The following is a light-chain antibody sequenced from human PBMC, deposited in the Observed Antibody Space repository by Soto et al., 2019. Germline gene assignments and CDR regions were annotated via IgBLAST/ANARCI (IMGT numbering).Light chain of an antibody. J-gene: IGLJ1*01. CDR2: EVT. V-gene: IGLV2-14*01. CDR3: QSYDSSLSGSYV. Sequence: QSVLTQPASVSGSPGQSITISCTATSSDVGSFNYVSWYQHHPGKAPKLMIYEVTSRPSGVSNRFSVSKSDTSASLAITGLQPEDEADYYCQSYDSSLSGSYVFGTGTKVTVL. CDR1: SSDVGSFNY.